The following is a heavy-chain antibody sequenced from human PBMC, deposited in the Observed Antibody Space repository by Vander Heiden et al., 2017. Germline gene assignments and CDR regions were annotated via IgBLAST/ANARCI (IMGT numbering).Heavy chain of an antibody. V-gene: IGHV3-72*01. D-gene: IGHD3-22*01. CDR3: ATSPSSGYN. J-gene: IGHJ1*01. CDR1: GFPISDHY. CDR2: IRNKAASHTT. Sequence: EGRLVESGGGLVQPGGSLRLCCVGSGFPISDHYMDWVRQAPGKGLEWVGRIRNKAASHTTAYAASVEGRFAISRDDSKNSLYLQLNSLKTEDTAMYYCATSPSSGYNWGQGTQVTVSS.